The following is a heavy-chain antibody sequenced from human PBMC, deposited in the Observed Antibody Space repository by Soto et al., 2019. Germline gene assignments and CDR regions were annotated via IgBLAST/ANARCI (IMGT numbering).Heavy chain of an antibody. D-gene: IGHD6-13*01. CDR1: GFTVSSNY. Sequence: EVQLVESGGGLVQPGGSLRLSCAASGFTVSSNYMSWFRQAPGKGLEWVSVIYSGGSTYYADSVKGRFTISRDNSKNTLYLQMNSLRAEDTAVYYCARVSQQLSLDWFDPWGQGTLVTVSS. CDR3: ARVSQQLSLDWFDP. CDR2: IYSGGST. V-gene: IGHV3-66*01. J-gene: IGHJ5*02.